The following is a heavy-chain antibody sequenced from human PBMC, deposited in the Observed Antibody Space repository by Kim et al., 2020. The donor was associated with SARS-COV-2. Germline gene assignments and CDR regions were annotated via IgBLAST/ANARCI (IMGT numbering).Heavy chain of an antibody. CDR3: TRDRSGAADY. CDR1: GFTFSDHF. V-gene: IGHV3-72*01. D-gene: IGHD6-13*01. Sequence: GGSLRLSCAASGFTFSDHFMDWVRQAPGKGLEWVARIRNRADSYSIEYAASIKGRFTISRDESRNPLYLQMNSLKTEDTAVYYCTRDRSGAADYWGQGTLVTVSS. CDR2: IRNRADSYSI. J-gene: IGHJ4*02.